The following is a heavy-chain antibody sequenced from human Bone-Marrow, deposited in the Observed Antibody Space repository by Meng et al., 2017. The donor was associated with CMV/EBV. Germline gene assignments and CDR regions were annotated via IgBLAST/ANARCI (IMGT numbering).Heavy chain of an antibody. CDR2: IGAYNGNT. J-gene: IGHJ4*02. D-gene: IGHD2-2*01. CDR3: AIPRVGYCSSSSCPPAY. Sequence: ASVKVSCKASGYTFASYGINWVRQAPGQGLEWMGWIGAYNGNTNYAQKLQGRVTITTDESTTTVYMEMSSLRSDDTAVFYCAIPRVGYCSSSSCPPAYWGQGTLVTVSS. CDR1: GYTFASYG. V-gene: IGHV1-18*01.